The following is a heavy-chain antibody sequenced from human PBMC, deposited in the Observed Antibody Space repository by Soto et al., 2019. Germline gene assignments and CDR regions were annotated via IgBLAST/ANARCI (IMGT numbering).Heavy chain of an antibody. Sequence: PGGSLRLSCAASGFTFSTYAMSWVRQAPGKGLEWVSAISTSVGSTHYTDSVKGRFTISRDNSKNTLYLQMNSLRAEDTAVYYCAKGGQSYDYWGQGTLVTVSS. CDR3: AKGGQSYDY. V-gene: IGHV3-23*01. D-gene: IGHD3-10*01. J-gene: IGHJ4*02. CDR2: ISTSVGST. CDR1: GFTFSTYA.